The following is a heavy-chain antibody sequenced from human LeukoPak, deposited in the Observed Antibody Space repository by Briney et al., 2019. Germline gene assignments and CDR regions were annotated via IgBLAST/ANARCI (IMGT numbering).Heavy chain of an antibody. D-gene: IGHD1-26*01. V-gene: IGHV3-33*01. Sequence: PGGSLRLSCAASGFTFSSYGMHWVRQAPGKGLEWVAVIWYDGSNKYYADSVKGRFTISRDNSKNTLYLQMNSLRAEDTAVYYCARDGLPVEAQENDAFDIWGQGTMVTVSS. CDR3: ARDGLPVEAQENDAFDI. J-gene: IGHJ3*02. CDR1: GFTFSSYG. CDR2: IWYDGSNK.